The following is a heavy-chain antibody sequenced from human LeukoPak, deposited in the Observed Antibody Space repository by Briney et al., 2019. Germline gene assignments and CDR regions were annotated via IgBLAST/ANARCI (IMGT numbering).Heavy chain of an antibody. CDR1: GGSISSYY. V-gene: IGHV4-59*08. Sequence: SEPLSLTCTVSGGSISSYYWSWIRQPPGKGLEWIGYIYYSGSTNYNPSLKSRVTISVDTSKNQFSLNLISVTAADTAVYYCARASSYTGHLGWWGQGTLVTVSS. CDR3: ARASSYTGHLGW. D-gene: IGHD2-2*01. CDR2: IYYSGST. J-gene: IGHJ4*02.